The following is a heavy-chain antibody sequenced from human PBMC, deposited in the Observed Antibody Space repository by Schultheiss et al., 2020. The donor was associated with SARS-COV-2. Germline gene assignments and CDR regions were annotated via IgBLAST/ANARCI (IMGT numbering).Heavy chain of an antibody. J-gene: IGHJ5*02. CDR3: SRGKGSSP. CDR2: IKQDGSEK. D-gene: IGHD6-13*01. CDR1: GFTISSYW. V-gene: IGHV3-7*04. Sequence: GGSLRLSCAASGFTISSYWMSWVRQAPGKGLEWVANIKQDGSEKYYVDSVKGRFTISRDNAKNSLYLQMNSLRAEDTAVYYCSRGKGSSPWGQGTLVTVSS.